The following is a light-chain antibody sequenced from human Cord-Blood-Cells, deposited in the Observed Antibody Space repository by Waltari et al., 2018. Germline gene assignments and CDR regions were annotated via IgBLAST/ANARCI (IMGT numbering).Light chain of an antibody. CDR3: QQYDNLPLT. J-gene: IGKJ4*01. CDR1: QDISNY. Sequence: DIQMTQSPSSLSASVGDRVTITCQASQDISNYLNWYQKKPGKAPKLLIYDASKLETGVPSRFSGSGYGTDFTFTISSLQPEDIATYYSQQYDNLPLTFGGGTKVEIK. CDR2: DAS. V-gene: IGKV1-33*01.